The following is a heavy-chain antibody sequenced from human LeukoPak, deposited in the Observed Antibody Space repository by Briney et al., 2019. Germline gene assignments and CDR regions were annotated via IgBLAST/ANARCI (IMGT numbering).Heavy chain of an antibody. D-gene: IGHD3-22*01. CDR3: ARDRRYDSSGHPFDAFDI. Sequence: ASVKVSCMASGYTFTSYYMHWVRQAPGQGLEWMGIINPSGGSSSYAQKFQGRVTMTRDTSTSTVYMEPSSLRSEDTAVYYCARDRRYDSSGHPFDAFDIWGQGTMVTVSS. CDR2: INPSGGSS. V-gene: IGHV1-46*01. J-gene: IGHJ3*02. CDR1: GYTFTSYY.